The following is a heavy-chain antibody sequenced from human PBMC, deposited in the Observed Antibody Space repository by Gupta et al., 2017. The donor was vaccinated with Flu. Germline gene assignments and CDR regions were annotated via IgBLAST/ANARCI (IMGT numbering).Heavy chain of an antibody. V-gene: IGHV1-2*06. CDR2: INPKSGGT. J-gene: IGHJ1*01. D-gene: IGHD3-16*02. Sequence: IHWVRQAPGQGLEWMGRINPKSGGTDYAQKFQGRVTLTRDTSISTAYMGLSWLTSDDTAVYYCARPDCDGYTCYTLQHWGQGTPVVVSS. CDR3: ARPDCDGYTCYTLQH.